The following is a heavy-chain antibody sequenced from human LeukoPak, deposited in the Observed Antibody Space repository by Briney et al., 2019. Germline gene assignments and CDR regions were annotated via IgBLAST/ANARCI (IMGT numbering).Heavy chain of an antibody. Sequence: ASVKVSCKASGYTFTGYYMHWVRQAPGHGLEWMGWINPNSGGTNYAQKFQDRVTMTRDTAITTAYMELSRLRFDDTALYYCARSPHILTGENFDYWGQGTLVTVSS. D-gene: IGHD3-9*01. CDR3: ARSPHILTGENFDY. CDR1: GYTFTGYY. CDR2: INPNSGGT. V-gene: IGHV1-2*02. J-gene: IGHJ4*02.